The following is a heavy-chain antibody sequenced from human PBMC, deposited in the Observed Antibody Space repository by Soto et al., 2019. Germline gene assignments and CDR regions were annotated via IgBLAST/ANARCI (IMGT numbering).Heavy chain of an antibody. CDR2: MNPNSGNT. Sequence: WASVKVSCKSSGYTFTSYDINWVRQATGQGLEWMGWMNPNSGNTGYAQKFQGRVTMTRNTSISTAYMELSSLRSEDTAVYYCATALSQILSLTFAEPNFIDYWGQGTLVTVSS. D-gene: IGHD3-16*01. CDR1: GYTFTSYD. CDR3: ATALSQILSLTFAEPNFIDY. J-gene: IGHJ4*02. V-gene: IGHV1-8*01.